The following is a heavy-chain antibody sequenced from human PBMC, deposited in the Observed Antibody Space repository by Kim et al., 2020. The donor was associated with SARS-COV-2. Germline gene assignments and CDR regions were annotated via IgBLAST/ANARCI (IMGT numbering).Heavy chain of an antibody. CDR2: ISSSGSTI. CDR3: ARTSYSSDAFDI. V-gene: IGHV3-48*03. CDR1: GFTFSSYE. J-gene: IGHJ3*02. Sequence: GGSLRLSCAASGFTFSSYEMNWVRQAPGKGLEWVSYISSSGSTIYYADSVKGRFTISRDNAKNSLYLQMNSLRAEDTAVYYCARTSYSSDAFDIWGQGTMVTVSS. D-gene: IGHD5-18*01.